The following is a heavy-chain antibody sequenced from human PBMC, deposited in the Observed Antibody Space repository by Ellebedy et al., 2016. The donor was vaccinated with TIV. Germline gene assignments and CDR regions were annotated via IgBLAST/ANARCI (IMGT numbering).Heavy chain of an antibody. D-gene: IGHD3-16*01. CDR1: GYPFTAYY. V-gene: IGHV1-2*02. Sequence: ASVKVSCXASGYPFTAYYIHWLRQAPGQGLEWMGWINPNSGGTNYAQKFQGRVTMTRDTSISTAYMELGRVRSDDTDMYYCARKGDLPRGNWFDPWGQGTLVTVSS. CDR3: ARKGDLPRGNWFDP. J-gene: IGHJ5*02. CDR2: INPNSGGT.